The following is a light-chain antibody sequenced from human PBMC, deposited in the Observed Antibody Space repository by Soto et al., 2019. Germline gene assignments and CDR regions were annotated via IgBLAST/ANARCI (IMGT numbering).Light chain of an antibody. CDR1: QSVSSN. CDR2: GAS. J-gene: IGKJ5*01. CDR3: QQYNNWRIT. V-gene: IGKV3-15*01. Sequence: EIVMTQSPATLSVSPGERATLSCRASQSVSSNLAWYQQKPGQAPRLLISGASTRATGIPARFSGSGSGTEFTLTISSLQSEDFAVYYCQQYNNWRITFGKGTRLEIK.